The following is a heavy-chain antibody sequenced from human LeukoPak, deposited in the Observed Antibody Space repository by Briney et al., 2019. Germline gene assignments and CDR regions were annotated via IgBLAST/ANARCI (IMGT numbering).Heavy chain of an antibody. CDR2: LCDGHTT. CDR3: ARPHSAAYRYAFDV. CDR1: GFTVSSNC. Sequence: GGSLRLSCAASGFTVSSNCVSWVRQPPGKGLEWVSILCDGHTTYYAGSVKGRFTIYSDNSKNTLHLQMDRLRAEDTAVYFCARPHSAAYRYAFDVWGQGTVVTVSS. V-gene: IGHV3-66*04. D-gene: IGHD3-16*01. J-gene: IGHJ3*01.